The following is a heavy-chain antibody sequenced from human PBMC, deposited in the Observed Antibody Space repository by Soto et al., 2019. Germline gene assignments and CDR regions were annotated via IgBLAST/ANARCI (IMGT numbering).Heavy chain of an antibody. Sequence: GGSLRLSCAASGFTFSSYGMHWVRQAPGKGLEWVAVIWYDGSNKYYADSVKGRFTISRDNSKNTLYLQMNSLRAEDTAVYYCARDSITSCTNGVCYPAFDYWGQGTLVTVSS. CDR3: ARDSITSCTNGVCYPAFDY. D-gene: IGHD2-8*01. CDR2: IWYDGSNK. CDR1: GFTFSSYG. V-gene: IGHV3-33*01. J-gene: IGHJ4*02.